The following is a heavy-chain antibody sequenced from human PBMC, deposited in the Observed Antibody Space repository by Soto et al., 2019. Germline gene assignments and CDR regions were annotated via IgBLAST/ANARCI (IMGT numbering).Heavy chain of an antibody. V-gene: IGHV3-23*01. CDR2: ISGSGVST. Sequence: EVQLLESGGGLAQPGGSLRLSCAASGFTFSSYAMSWVRQAPGKGLEWVSAISGSGVSTYYADSVKGRFTISRDNSKNTLYLQMNSLRAEDTAVYYCAKSPGMYYSDSSGYYHYDYWGKGTLVTVSS. CDR3: AKSPGMYYSDSSGYYHYDY. D-gene: IGHD3-22*01. J-gene: IGHJ4*02. CDR1: GFTFSSYA.